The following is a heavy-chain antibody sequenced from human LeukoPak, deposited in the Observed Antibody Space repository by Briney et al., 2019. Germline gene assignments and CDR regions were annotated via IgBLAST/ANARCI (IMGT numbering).Heavy chain of an antibody. Sequence: SETLSLTCAVSGGSISSGGYSWSWIRQPPGKGLEWIGYIYHSGSTYYNPSLKSRVTISVDRSKNQFSLKLSSVTAADTAVYYCARSGRDYGYFDYWGQGTLVTVSS. D-gene: IGHD1-26*01. CDR2: IYHSGST. J-gene: IGHJ4*02. V-gene: IGHV4-30-2*01. CDR1: GGSISSGGYS. CDR3: ARSGRDYGYFDY.